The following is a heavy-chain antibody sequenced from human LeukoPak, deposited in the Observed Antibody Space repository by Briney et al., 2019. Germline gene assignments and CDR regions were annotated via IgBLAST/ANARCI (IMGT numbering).Heavy chain of an antibody. J-gene: IGHJ4*02. D-gene: IGHD3-22*01. Sequence: AGGSLRLSCAASGFTFSSYAMSWVRQAPGKGLEWVSAISGSGGSTYYADSVKGRFTISRDNSKSTLSLQMNSLRAEDTAVYYCAKDGDYYDSDAYSSFFDYWGQGTLVTVSS. CDR3: AKDGDYYDSDAYSSFFDY. V-gene: IGHV3-23*01. CDR2: ISGSGGST. CDR1: GFTFSSYA.